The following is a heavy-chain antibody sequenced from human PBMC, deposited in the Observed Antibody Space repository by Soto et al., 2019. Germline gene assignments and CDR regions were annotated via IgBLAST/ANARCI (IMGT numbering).Heavy chain of an antibody. Sequence: SETLSLTCAVSSGSMDNVYWWGWVRQFPGKGLEWIGETSHDGVTNYNPSLEGRVTISIDKSKNQISLQVRSATAADAAVYYCVRDLQEYCTDGKCNWFDPWGQGTLVTVSS. V-gene: IGHV4-4*02. CDR1: SGSMDNVYW. CDR3: VRDLQEYCTDGKCNWFDP. D-gene: IGHD2-8*01. CDR2: TSHDGVT. J-gene: IGHJ5*02.